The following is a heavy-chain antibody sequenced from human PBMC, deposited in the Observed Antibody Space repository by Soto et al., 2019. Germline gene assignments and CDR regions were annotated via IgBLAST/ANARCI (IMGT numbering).Heavy chain of an antibody. CDR3: ASYPTSHSYFDY. CDR1: GCTFISYA. J-gene: IGHJ4*02. V-gene: IGHV3-23*01. Sequence: PGGSLRLSCAASGCTFISYAMSWVRQAPGKGLEWVSAISGSGGSTFYADSVKGRFTISRDNSKNTLFLQMDSLRAEDTAVYYCASYPTSHSYFDYWGQGTLVTVSS. CDR2: ISGSGGST. D-gene: IGHD2-2*01.